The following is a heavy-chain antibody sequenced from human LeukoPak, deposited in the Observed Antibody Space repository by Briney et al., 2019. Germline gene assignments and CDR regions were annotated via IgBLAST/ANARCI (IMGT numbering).Heavy chain of an antibody. D-gene: IGHD3-3*01. CDR3: ARELRFLEWLTHGTFDI. Sequence: GGSLRPPCAASGFYSGLNGMHWVRPAPRKGLEWLIVITYDGATTNYVDTVKGRFTISRDNSKNTLYLQMNSLRAEDTAVYYCARELRFLEWLTHGTFDIWGQGTMVTVSS. CDR1: GFYSGLNG. V-gene: IGHV3-30*03. J-gene: IGHJ3*02. CDR2: ITYDGATT.